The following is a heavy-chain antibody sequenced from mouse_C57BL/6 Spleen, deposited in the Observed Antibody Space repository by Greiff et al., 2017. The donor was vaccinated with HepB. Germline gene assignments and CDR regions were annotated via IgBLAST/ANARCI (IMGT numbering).Heavy chain of an antibody. CDR1: GYTFTDYY. V-gene: IGHV1-76*01. CDR2: IYPGSGNT. J-gene: IGHJ2*01. D-gene: IGHD1-1*01. Sequence: VQRVESGAELVRPGASVKLSCKASGYTFTDYYINWVKQRPGQGLEWIARIYPGSGNTYYNEKFKGKATLTAEKSSSTAYMQLSSLTSEDSAVYFCAREGYYYGSRSFDYWGQGTTLTVSS. CDR3: AREGYYYGSRSFDY.